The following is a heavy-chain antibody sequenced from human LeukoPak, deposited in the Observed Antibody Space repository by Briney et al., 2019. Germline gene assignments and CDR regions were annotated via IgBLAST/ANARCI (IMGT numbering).Heavy chain of an antibody. D-gene: IGHD3-10*01. J-gene: IGHJ4*02. CDR1: GFTVSSNY. CDR3: ARDVHPSEWFGELLFYFDY. CDR2: IYSGGST. Sequence: GGSLRLSCAASGFTVSSNYMSWVRQAPGKGLEWVSVIYSGGSTYYADSVKGRFTISRDNSKNTLYLQMNSLRAEDTAVYYCARDVHPSEWFGELLFYFDYWGQGTLVTVSS. V-gene: IGHV3-53*01.